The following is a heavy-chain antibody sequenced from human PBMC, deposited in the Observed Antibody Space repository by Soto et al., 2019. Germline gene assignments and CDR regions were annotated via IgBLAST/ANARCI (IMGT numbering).Heavy chain of an antibody. Sequence: QVQLQESGPGLVKPSETLSLTCTVSGGSISSYFWTWIRQPPGKGLDWIGYIYYSASTNYNPSLKSRVTISVDTSKNQFSLNLRSVTAADTAVYYCAGSSGSGNYGMDVWGQGTTVTVSS. CDR2: IYYSAST. CDR1: GGSISSYF. D-gene: IGHD3-10*01. J-gene: IGHJ6*02. CDR3: AGSSGSGNYGMDV. V-gene: IGHV4-59*01.